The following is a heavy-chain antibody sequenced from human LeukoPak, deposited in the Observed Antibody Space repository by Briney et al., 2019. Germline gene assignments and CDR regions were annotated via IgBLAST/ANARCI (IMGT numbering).Heavy chain of an antibody. V-gene: IGHV4-34*01. CDR1: GGSFSGYY. J-gene: IGHJ4*02. CDR3: ARGGGIAVAVDY. CDR2: INHSGST. Sequence: SETLSLTCAVYGGSFSGYYWSWIRQPPGKGLEWIGEINHSGSTNYNPSLKSRVTISVDTSKNQFSLKLSSVTAADTAVYYCARGGGIAVAVDYWGQGTLVTASS. D-gene: IGHD6-19*01.